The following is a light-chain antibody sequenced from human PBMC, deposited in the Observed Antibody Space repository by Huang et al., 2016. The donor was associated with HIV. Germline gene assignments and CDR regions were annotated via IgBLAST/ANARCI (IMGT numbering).Light chain of an antibody. V-gene: IGKV3-11*01. CDR1: QSISSY. Sequence: EIVLTQSPATLSLSPGEGATLSCRASQSISSYLAWYHHKPGQAPRLLIYDASNRATGIPARFSGGGSGTDFTLTISRLEPEDFAVYYCQQRSNWPPYTFGQGTKLEIK. J-gene: IGKJ2*01. CDR3: QQRSNWPPYT. CDR2: DAS.